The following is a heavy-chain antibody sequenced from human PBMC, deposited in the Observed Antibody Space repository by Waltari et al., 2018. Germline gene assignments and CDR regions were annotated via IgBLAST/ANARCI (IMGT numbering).Heavy chain of an antibody. CDR2: IIPIFGTA. D-gene: IGHD2-15*01. CDR1: GGTFSSYA. CDR3: ARGVYCSGGSCKNAFDV. J-gene: IGHJ3*01. V-gene: IGHV1-69*08. Sequence: QVQLVQSGAEVKKPGSSVKVSCKASGGTFSSYAISWVRQAPGQGLEWMGRIIPIFGTANYAQKFQGRVTITADKSTSTAYMELSSLRSEDTAVYYCARGVYCSGGSCKNAFDVWGQGTMVTVSS.